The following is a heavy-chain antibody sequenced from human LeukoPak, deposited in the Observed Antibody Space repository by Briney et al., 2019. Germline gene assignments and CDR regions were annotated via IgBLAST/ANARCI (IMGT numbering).Heavy chain of an antibody. D-gene: IGHD7-27*01. J-gene: IGHJ4*02. Sequence: GGSLRLSCAASGFTFSTYWMQWVRQAPGRGLVWVSRINTDGSSTTYADSVKGRFTISRDNAKNTLYLQMNSLRAENTAVYYCARALGQPYFDYWGQGALVTVSS. CDR2: INTDGSST. V-gene: IGHV3-74*01. CDR1: GFTFSTYW. CDR3: ARALGQPYFDY.